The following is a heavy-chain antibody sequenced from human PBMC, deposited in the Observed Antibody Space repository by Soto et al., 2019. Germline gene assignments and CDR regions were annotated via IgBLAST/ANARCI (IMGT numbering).Heavy chain of an antibody. CDR3: ARHHGPTTSEKWFDT. V-gene: IGHV1-18*01. D-gene: IGHD5-12*01. J-gene: IGHJ5*02. CDR2: ISTYSGDT. Sequence: QVHLVQSGVEVKTPGASVKVSCQASGYTFFTYDISWVRQAPGQGLEWMGWISTYSGDTKYAQKFQGRVTMTTDTTTTTAYLELMSLRSDDTAVYYCARHHGPTTSEKWFDTWGQGTLVTVSS. CDR1: GYTFFTYD.